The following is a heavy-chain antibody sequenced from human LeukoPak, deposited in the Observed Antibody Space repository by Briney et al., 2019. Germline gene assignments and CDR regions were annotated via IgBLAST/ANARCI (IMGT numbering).Heavy chain of an antibody. Sequence: PGGSLRLSCAASGFTFSSYAMSWVRQAPGKGLEWVSGISGSGVGTYYADSVKGRFTISRDNSKNTLYLQMNSLRAEDTAVYYCAREPHRLGCFDYWGQGTLVTVSS. J-gene: IGHJ4*02. CDR2: ISGSGVGT. D-gene: IGHD3-16*02. V-gene: IGHV3-23*01. CDR1: GFTFSSYA. CDR3: AREPHRLGCFDY.